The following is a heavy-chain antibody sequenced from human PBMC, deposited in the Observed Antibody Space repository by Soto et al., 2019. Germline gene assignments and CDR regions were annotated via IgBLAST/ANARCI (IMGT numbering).Heavy chain of an antibody. CDR2: INPIFGTA. D-gene: IGHD5-18*01. CDR3: AREGEDTAINNVMDV. J-gene: IGHJ6*02. V-gene: IGHV1-69*01. CDR1: GGTFSSYA. Sequence: QVQLVQSGAEVKKPGSSVKVSCKASGGTFSSYAISWVRQAPGQGLECMVGINPIFGTANYAQKFQGRVTITAYESKSTAYMVRSSLRSEDPAVYYCAREGEDTAINNVMDVWGQGTTVTASS.